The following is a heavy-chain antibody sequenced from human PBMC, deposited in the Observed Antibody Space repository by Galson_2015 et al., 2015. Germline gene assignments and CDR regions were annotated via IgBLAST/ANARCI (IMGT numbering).Heavy chain of an antibody. CDR1: GYTFTSYA. Sequence: SVKVSCKASGYTFTSYAMHWVRQAPGQRLEWMGWINDGNGNTKYSQKFKGRFTITRDTSESTDYLELSSLKSEDTAVYYCAFLVVPAAMPLAFGFQKDYWGQGTLVTVSS. J-gene: IGHJ4*02. V-gene: IGHV1-3*01. CDR3: AFLVVPAAMPLAFGFQKDY. CDR2: INDGNGNT. D-gene: IGHD2-2*01.